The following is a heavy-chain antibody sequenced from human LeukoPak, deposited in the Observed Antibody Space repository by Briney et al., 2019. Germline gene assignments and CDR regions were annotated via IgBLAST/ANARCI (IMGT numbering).Heavy chain of an antibody. D-gene: IGHD2-15*01. CDR2: INHSGRT. J-gene: IGHJ4*02. CDR3: ARGDSVVGLGY. CDR1: GGSFSGYY. Sequence: PSETLSLTCAVYGGSFSGYYWSGIRQPPGKGLEWIGEINHSGRTKYNPSLKSRVTISVDTSKNQFSLKLSSVTAADTAVYYCARGDSVVGLGYWGQGTLVTVSS. V-gene: IGHV4-34*01.